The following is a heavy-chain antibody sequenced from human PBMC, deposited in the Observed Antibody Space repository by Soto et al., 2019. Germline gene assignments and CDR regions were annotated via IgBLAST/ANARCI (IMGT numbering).Heavy chain of an antibody. J-gene: IGHJ4*02. V-gene: IGHV4-39*01. D-gene: IGHD6-13*01. Sequence: SETLSLTCTVSGGSISSSSYYWGWIRQPPGKGLEWIGSIYYSGSTYYNPSLKSRVTISVDTSKNQFSLKLSSVTAADTAVYYCARFIAAAGPADRDYYFDYWGQGTLVTVSS. CDR3: ARFIAAAGPADRDYYFDY. CDR1: GGSISSSSYY. CDR2: IYYSGST.